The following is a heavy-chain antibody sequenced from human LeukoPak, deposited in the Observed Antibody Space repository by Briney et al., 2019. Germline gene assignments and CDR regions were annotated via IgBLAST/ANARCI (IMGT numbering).Heavy chain of an antibody. CDR2: IWPGDSDT. D-gene: IGHD3-3*02. V-gene: IGHV5-51*01. J-gene: IGHJ4*02. Sequence: GESLQISCKGSGYNFPTYWIVWVRQMPGKGLEWMGMIWPGDSDTRYSPSFQGQVTISADKSITTPSLQWRSLTASDTAMYYCAILKRFRHFPRWYLDYWGQGPLVTVSS. CDR1: GYNFPTYW. CDR3: AILKRFRHFPRWYLDY.